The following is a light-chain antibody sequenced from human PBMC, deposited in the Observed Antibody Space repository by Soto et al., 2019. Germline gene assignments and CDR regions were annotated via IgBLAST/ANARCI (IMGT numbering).Light chain of an antibody. V-gene: IGLV2-11*01. CDR1: RSDVGGYNF. Sequence: QSALTQPRSVSGSPGQSVTISCTGTRSDVGGYNFVSWYQHHPGKAPKLMTYDVTKRPSGVPDRFSGSKSGNTASLTISGRQAEDEVDYYCCSYAGSYTWLFGGGTKLTVL. J-gene: IGLJ3*02. CDR2: DVT. CDR3: CSYAGSYTWL.